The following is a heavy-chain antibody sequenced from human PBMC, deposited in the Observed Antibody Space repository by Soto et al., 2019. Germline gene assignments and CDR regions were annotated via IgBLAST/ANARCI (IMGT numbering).Heavy chain of an antibody. D-gene: IGHD3-10*01. J-gene: IGHJ4*02. Sequence: GGSLRLSCAASGFIFSDHYMGWIRQAPGKGLEWLSYITKSVSSVCFADCFNGRITISRDKTKNSLFLKMNSLRDEDTGIYYCVRGPHYGAWVDHFDNWGQGTLVTVSS. CDR2: ITKSVSSV. CDR1: GFIFSDHY. V-gene: IGHV3-11*01. CDR3: VRGPHYGAWVDHFDN.